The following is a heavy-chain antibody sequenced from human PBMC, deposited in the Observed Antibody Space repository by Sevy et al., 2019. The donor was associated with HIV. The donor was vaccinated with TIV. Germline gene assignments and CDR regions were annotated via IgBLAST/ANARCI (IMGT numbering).Heavy chain of an antibody. D-gene: IGHD6-6*01. CDR3: ARGIAARITYYYYYYMDV. CDR2: ISSSSSTI. CDR1: GFTFSSYS. Sequence: GSLRLSCAASGFTFSSYSMNWVRQAPGKGLEWVSYISSSSSTIYYADSVKGRFTISRDNAKNSLDLQMNSLRAEDTAVYYCARGIAARITYYYYYYMDVWGKGTTVTVSS. J-gene: IGHJ6*03. V-gene: IGHV3-48*01.